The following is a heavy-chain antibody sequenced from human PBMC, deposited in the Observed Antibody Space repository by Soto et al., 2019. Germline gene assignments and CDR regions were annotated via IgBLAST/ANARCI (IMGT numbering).Heavy chain of an antibody. J-gene: IGHJ6*02. CDR3: ARDLEYSSGWPSPYYYYYGMDV. CDR1: GYTFTSYA. Sequence: ASVKVSCKASGYTFTSYAMHWVRQAPGQRLEWMGWINAGNGNTKYSQKYQGRVTITRDTSASTAYMELSSLRSEDTAVYYCARDLEYSSGWPSPYYYYYGMDVWGQGTTVTVSS. D-gene: IGHD6-19*01. V-gene: IGHV1-3*01. CDR2: INAGNGNT.